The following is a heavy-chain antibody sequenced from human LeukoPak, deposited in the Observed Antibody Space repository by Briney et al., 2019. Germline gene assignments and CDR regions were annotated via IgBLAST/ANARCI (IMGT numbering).Heavy chain of an antibody. CDR1: GFTFSSYG. J-gene: IGHJ4*02. CDR2: IWYDGGNK. D-gene: IGHD5-18*01. Sequence: GGSLRLSCAASGFTFSSYGMHWVRQAPGKGLEWVAVIWYDGGNKYYADSVKGRFTISRDNSKNTLYLQMNSLRAEDTAVYYCARARGYSYGYYGYWGQGTLVTVSS. V-gene: IGHV3-33*01. CDR3: ARARGYSYGYYGY.